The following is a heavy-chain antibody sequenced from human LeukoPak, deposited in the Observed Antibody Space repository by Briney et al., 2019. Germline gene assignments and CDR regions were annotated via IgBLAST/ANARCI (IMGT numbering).Heavy chain of an antibody. CDR3: AREINAVAGTSDAFDI. D-gene: IGHD6-19*01. Sequence: SETLSLTCTVSGDSISSSSYYWGWIRQPPGKGLESIGSLYYSGSTYYNPSLKSRVTISVDTSKNQFSLKLSSVTAADTAVYYCAREINAVAGTSDAFDIWGQGTMVTVSS. V-gene: IGHV4-39*02. CDR2: LYYSGST. J-gene: IGHJ3*02. CDR1: GDSISSSSYY.